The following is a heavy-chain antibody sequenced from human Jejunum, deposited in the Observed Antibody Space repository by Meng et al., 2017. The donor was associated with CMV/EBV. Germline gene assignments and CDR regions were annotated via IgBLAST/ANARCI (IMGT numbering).Heavy chain of an antibody. CDR3: AKEGVYDGYIADY. D-gene: IGHD5-24*01. CDR1: GFTLSTYG. V-gene: IGHV3-33*06. Sequence: SGFTLSTYGMHWVRQAPGKGMEWMAVVWSDGSNIYYADSERGRFTISRDNSKNTLYLQMGRLRAEETAVYYCAKEGVYDGYIADYWGQGTLVTVSS. CDR2: VWSDGSNI. J-gene: IGHJ4*02.